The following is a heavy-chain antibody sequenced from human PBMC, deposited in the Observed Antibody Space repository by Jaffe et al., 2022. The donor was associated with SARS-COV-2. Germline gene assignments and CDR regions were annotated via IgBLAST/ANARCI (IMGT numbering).Heavy chain of an antibody. CDR3: ATEGNDSRDRSLVGPWAFDI. Sequence: EVQLVESGGGLVQPGGSLRLSCAASGFTFSSYSMNWVRQAPGKGLEWVSYISSSSSTIYYADSVKGRFTISRDNAKNSLYLQMNSLRDEDTAVYYCATEGNDSRDRSLVGPWAFDIWGQGTMVTVSS. J-gene: IGHJ3*02. CDR1: GFTFSSYS. V-gene: IGHV3-48*02. CDR2: ISSSSSTI. D-gene: IGHD3-22*01.